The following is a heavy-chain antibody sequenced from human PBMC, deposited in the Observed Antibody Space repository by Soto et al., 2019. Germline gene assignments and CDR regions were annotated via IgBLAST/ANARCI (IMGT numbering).Heavy chain of an antibody. CDR1: GSTVSSND. D-gene: IGHD5-12*01. CDR3: ANQRGGYALDFDY. J-gene: IGHJ4*02. V-gene: IGHV3-66*01. CDR2: IYSDGST. Sequence: VQLLESGGGLVQPGGSLRLACAASGSTVSSNDMSWVRQAPGMGLEWVSGIYSDGSTYYADSVRCRFTISRDNSKHTLYLQMNSLRAEDTAVYYCANQRGGYALDFDYWGQGTLVNVSS.